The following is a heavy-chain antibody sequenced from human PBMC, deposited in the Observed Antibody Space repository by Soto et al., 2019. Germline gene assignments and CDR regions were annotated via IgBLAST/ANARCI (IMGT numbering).Heavy chain of an antibody. D-gene: IGHD6-19*01. CDR1: DYSSSSGSY. Sequence: LSLACSVADYSSSSGSYWAWIRQPPGKGPEWIASIYHGGTTFYNPSLKSRITISVDTSNNQFSLKLTSVTAADTAIYYCARVHVMVVAGSTFDYWGHGTLVTVSS. CDR2: IYHGGTT. J-gene: IGHJ4*01. CDR3: ARVHVMVVAGSTFDY. V-gene: IGHV4-38-2*02.